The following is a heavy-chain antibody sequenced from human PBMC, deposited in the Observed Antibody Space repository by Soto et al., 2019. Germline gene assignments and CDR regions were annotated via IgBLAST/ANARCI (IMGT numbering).Heavy chain of an antibody. CDR2: IYYSGST. V-gene: IGHV4-59*01. J-gene: IGHJ4*02. Sequence: SETRSLTCTVSGGSISSYYWSWIRQRPGKGLEWIGYIYYSGSTNYNPSLKSRVTISVDTSKNQFSLKLSSVTAADTAVYYCARVIPAMAIFSNWWEQRGQQTLVSVSS. CDR3: ARVIPAMAIFSNWWEQ. D-gene: IGHD1-26*01. CDR1: GGSISSYY.